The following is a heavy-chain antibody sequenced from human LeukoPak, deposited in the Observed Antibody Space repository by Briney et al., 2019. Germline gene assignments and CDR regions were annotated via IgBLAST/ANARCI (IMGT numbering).Heavy chain of an antibody. V-gene: IGHV4-34*01. CDR2: INHSGST. CDR3: ARGPTIVATIFCYYY. Sequence: PSETLSLTCAVYGGSFSGYYWSWIRQPPGKGLEWIGEINHSGSTNYNPSLKSRVTISVDTSKNQFSLKLSSVTAADTAVYYCARGPTIVATIFCYYYWGQGTLVTVSS. D-gene: IGHD5-12*01. CDR1: GGSFSGYY. J-gene: IGHJ4*02.